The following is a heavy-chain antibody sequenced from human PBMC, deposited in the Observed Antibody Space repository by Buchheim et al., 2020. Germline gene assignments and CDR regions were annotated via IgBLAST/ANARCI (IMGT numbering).Heavy chain of an antibody. CDR2: ISSSSTI. D-gene: IGHD3-3*01. Sequence: EVQLVESGGGLVQPGGSLRLSCAASGFTFSSYSMNWVRQAPGKGLEWVSYISSSSTIYYADSVKGRFTISRDNAKNSLYLQMNSLRDEDTAVYYCARDGSTKRSITIFGVVISMADYWGQGTL. CDR1: GFTFSSYS. V-gene: IGHV3-48*02. CDR3: ARDGSTKRSITIFGVVISMADY. J-gene: IGHJ4*02.